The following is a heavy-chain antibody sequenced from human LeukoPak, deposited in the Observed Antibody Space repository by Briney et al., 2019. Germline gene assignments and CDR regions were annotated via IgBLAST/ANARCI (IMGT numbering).Heavy chain of an antibody. CDR2: IYYSGST. J-gene: IGHJ4*02. V-gene: IGHV4-59*01. Sequence: PSESLSLTCTVSGGSISSYYWSWIRQPPGKGLEWIGYIYYSGSTNYNPSLKSRVTISVDTSKNQFSLKLSSVTAADTAVYYCASSPSFGGVIAHLNYFDYWGQGTLVTVSS. CDR3: ASSPSFGGVIAHLNYFDY. CDR1: GGSISSYY. D-gene: IGHD3-16*02.